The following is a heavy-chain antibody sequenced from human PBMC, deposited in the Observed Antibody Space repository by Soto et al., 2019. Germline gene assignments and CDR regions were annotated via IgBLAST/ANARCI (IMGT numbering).Heavy chain of an antibody. D-gene: IGHD3-9*01. V-gene: IGHV6-1*01. J-gene: IGHJ4*02. CDR1: GDSVSSNSAV. Sequence: QVQLQQSGPGLVKPSQTLSLTCAISGDSVSSNSAVWNWIRQSPSRGLEWLGRTYYRSQWHYEYAVSVQSRISIDPDASKNPFSLQLNSVTPEDTAVYYCVRLVGNSWLDHWGQGTLVTVSS. CDR3: VRLVGNSWLDH. CDR2: TYYRSQWHY.